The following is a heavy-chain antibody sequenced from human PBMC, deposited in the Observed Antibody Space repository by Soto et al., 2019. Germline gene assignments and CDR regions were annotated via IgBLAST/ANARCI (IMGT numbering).Heavy chain of an antibody. D-gene: IGHD5-18*01. J-gene: IGHJ4*02. V-gene: IGHV5-51*01. CDR2: IYPGDSDT. CDR3: ARLLNTATVTDPDY. Sequence: GESLKISCKASGYSFTTYWIAWVRQMPGKGLEWMGIIYPGDSDTGYSPSFQGQVTISADKSVSTAYLQWSSLKASDTAMYYCARLLNTATVTDPDYWGQATLVTVSS. CDR1: GYSFTTYW.